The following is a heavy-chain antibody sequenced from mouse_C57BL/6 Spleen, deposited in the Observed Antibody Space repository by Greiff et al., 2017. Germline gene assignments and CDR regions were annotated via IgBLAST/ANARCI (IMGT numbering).Heavy chain of an antibody. D-gene: IGHD1-1*01. Sequence: VQLQQPGAELVRPGSSVKLSCKASGYTFTSYWMHWVKQRPIQGLEWIGNIDPSDSETHYNQKFKDKATLTVDKSSSTAYMQLSSLTSEDSAVYYGATTYYGSGNDWYFDFWGTGTTVTVSS. CDR1: GYTFTSYW. CDR2: IDPSDSET. V-gene: IGHV1-52*01. CDR3: ATTYYGSGNDWYFDF. J-gene: IGHJ1*03.